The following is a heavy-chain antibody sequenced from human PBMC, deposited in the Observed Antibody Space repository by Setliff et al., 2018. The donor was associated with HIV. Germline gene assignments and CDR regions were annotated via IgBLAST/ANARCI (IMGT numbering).Heavy chain of an antibody. CDR1: GYTFTSYG. V-gene: IGHV1-18*01. CDR2: ISAYNGNT. J-gene: IGHJ6*02. D-gene: IGHD3-16*01. CDR3: ARTREAVMYYYYGMDV. Sequence: GASVKVSCKASGYTFTSYGISWVRQAPGQGLEWMGWISAYNGNTKYSQRFQGRVIITRDTSASTAYMELSSLRSEDTAVYYCARTREAVMYYYYGMDVWGQGTTVTVSS.